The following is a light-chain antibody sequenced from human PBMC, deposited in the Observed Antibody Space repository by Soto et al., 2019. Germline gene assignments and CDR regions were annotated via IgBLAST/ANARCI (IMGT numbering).Light chain of an antibody. CDR1: QSVYNNY. CDR3: QQYGNSVT. V-gene: IGKV3-20*01. CDR2: GAS. Sequence: EIVLTQSPGTVSLSPGERATLSCRASQSVYNNYIAWYQQSPGQAPRVLIYGASTRATGTPDRFSGSGSGTDFTFTIIRLEPEDSAVYYCQQYGNSVTFGGGTKVEMK. J-gene: IGKJ4*01.